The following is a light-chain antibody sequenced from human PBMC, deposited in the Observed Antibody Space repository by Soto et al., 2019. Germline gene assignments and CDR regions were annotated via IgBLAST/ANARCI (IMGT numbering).Light chain of an antibody. Sequence: DIQMTQSPSSLSASVGDTVTITCRASQSISSYLNWYQQKPGKAPNLLIFTSSNLQSGVPPRFSGSGSETEFTLAISSLQPEDFATYYCQQSDRTPLTFGGGTKVDIK. CDR3: QQSDRTPLT. CDR2: TSS. V-gene: IGKV1-39*01. CDR1: QSISSY. J-gene: IGKJ4*01.